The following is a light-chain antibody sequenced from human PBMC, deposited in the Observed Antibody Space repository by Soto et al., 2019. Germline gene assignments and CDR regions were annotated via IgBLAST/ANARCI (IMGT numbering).Light chain of an antibody. CDR1: SSDVGNYNY. Sequence: QSALTQPASVSGSPGQSITISCTGTSSDVGNYNYVSWHQHHPGKAPKLMINDVSNRPSGVSSRFSGSKSGNTASLTISGLQAEDEADYYCSSYTSSDTYVFGTGTKVTVL. V-gene: IGLV2-14*03. J-gene: IGLJ1*01. CDR2: DVS. CDR3: SSYTSSDTYV.